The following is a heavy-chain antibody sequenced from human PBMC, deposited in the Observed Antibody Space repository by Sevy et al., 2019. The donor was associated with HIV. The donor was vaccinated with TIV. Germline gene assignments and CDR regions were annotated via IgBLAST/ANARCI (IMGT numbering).Heavy chain of an antibody. V-gene: IGHV3-11*01. J-gene: IGHJ4*02. CDR3: ARDRSIAARLGYYFDY. CDR1: GFTFSDYY. D-gene: IGHD6-6*01. CDR2: ISSSGSTI. Sequence: GGSLRLSCAASGFTFSDYYMSWIRQAPGKGLEWVSYISSSGSTIYYADSVKGRFTISRDNAKNSLYLQMNSLRAEDTVVYYCARDRSIAARLGYYFDYWGQGTLVTVSS.